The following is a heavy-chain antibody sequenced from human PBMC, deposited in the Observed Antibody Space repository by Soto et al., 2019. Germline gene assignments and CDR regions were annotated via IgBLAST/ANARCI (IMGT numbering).Heavy chain of an antibody. CDR1: GFTFTSSA. CDR3: AAPSTYDSSGYSSPADYYYYGMDV. CDR2: IVVGSGNT. Sequence: GASVKVSCKASGFTFTSSAVPWVRQARGQRLEWIGWIVVGSGNTNYAQKFQERVTITRDMSTSTAYMELSSLGSEDTAVYYCAAPSTYDSSGYSSPADYYYYGMDVWGQGTTVTVSS. V-gene: IGHV1-58*01. J-gene: IGHJ6*02. D-gene: IGHD3-22*01.